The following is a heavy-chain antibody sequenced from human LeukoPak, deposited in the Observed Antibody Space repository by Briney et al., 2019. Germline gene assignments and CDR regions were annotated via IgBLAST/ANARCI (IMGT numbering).Heavy chain of an antibody. D-gene: IGHD3-9*01. CDR3: AKVCEDYDILTGYCYDAFDI. J-gene: IGHJ3*02. V-gene: IGHV3-23*01. CDR1: GFTFSSYA. Sequence: GGSLRLSCAASGFTFSSYAMSWVRQAPGKGLEWVSAISGRGGSTYYADSVKGRFTISRDNSKNTLYLQMNSLRAEDTAVYYCAKVCEDYDILTGYCYDAFDIWGQGTMVTVSS. CDR2: ISGRGGST.